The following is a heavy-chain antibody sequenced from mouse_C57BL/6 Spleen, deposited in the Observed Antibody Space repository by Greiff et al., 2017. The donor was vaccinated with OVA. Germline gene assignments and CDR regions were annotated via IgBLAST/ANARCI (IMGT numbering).Heavy chain of an antibody. Sequence: QVQLQQSGPELVKPGASVKISCKASGYAFSSSWMNWVKQRPGKGLEWIGRIYPGDGDTNYNGKFKGKATLTADKSSSTAYMQLSSLTSEDSAVYFCARTGRGGFDYWGQGTTLTVSS. V-gene: IGHV1-82*01. CDR1: GYAFSSSW. D-gene: IGHD3-3*01. CDR2: IYPGDGDT. CDR3: ARTGRGGFDY. J-gene: IGHJ2*01.